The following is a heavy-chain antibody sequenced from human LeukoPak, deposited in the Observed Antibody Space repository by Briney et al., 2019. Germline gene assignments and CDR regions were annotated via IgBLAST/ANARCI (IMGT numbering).Heavy chain of an antibody. D-gene: IGHD6-6*01. V-gene: IGHV3-74*01. Sequence: GGSLRLSCTASGFSFSGHWMHWARQLPGKRLVWVSRISPTGSTTSYADSVKGQFTVSRDNAKNTLYLQVNNLRAEDTAVYYCARGPNSNWSGLDFWGQGTLLTVSS. J-gene: IGHJ4*02. CDR1: GFSFSGHW. CDR2: ISPTGSTT. CDR3: ARGPNSNWSGLDF.